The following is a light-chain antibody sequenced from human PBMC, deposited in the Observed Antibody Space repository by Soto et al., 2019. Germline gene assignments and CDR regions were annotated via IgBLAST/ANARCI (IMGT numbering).Light chain of an antibody. CDR1: QSVSSSY. CDR2: GAS. CDR3: TQYGGSPPYT. Sequence: EIVLTQSPGTLSLSPGERATLSCRASQSVSSSYLAWYQQKPGQPPRLLIYGASSRATGIPDRFSGSGSGTDFTLTISRLEPEYFAVYYCTQYGGSPPYTFGQGTKLEIK. V-gene: IGKV3-20*01. J-gene: IGKJ2*01.